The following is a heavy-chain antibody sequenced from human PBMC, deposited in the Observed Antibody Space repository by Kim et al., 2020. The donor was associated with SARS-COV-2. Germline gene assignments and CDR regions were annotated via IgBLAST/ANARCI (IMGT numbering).Heavy chain of an antibody. Sequence: GGSLRLSCAASGFTFSDYYMSWIRQAPGKGLEWVSYISSSGSTIYYADSVKGRFTISRDNAKNSLYLQMNSLRAEDTAVYYCARDIVVVPAATSYYYYGMDVWGQGTTVTVSS. D-gene: IGHD2-2*01. J-gene: IGHJ6*02. CDR1: GFTFSDYY. CDR2: ISSSGSTI. CDR3: ARDIVVVPAATSYYYYGMDV. V-gene: IGHV3-11*04.